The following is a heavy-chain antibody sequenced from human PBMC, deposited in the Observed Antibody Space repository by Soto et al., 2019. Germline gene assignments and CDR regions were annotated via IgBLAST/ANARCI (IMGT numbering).Heavy chain of an antibody. CDR3: VRDMGADYYYYGMDV. CDR1: GFTFDDYA. D-gene: IGHD3-16*01. J-gene: IGHJ6*02. CDR2: TSWNSERI. Sequence: EVQLVESGGGVVQPGRSLRLSCAASGFTFDDYAMHWVRQPPGTGLEWVAGTSWNSERIGYVDSVRGRFTISRDNAKNSLYLQMNSLRAEDTALYYCVRDMGADYYYYGMDVWGQGTSVTVSS. V-gene: IGHV3-9*01.